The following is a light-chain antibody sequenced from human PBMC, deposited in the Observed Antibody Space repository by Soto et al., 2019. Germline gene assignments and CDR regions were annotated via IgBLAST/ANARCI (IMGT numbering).Light chain of an antibody. J-gene: IGKJ1*01. CDR2: DES. CDR3: QQYTNWRT. CDR1: QSVSSN. V-gene: IGKV3-15*01. Sequence: EIVLTQSPDTLSLSPGERATLSCRATQSVSSNYLAWYQQKPGQAPRLLIYDESTRATGIPARFSGSGSGTEFTLTISSLQSEDFAVYYCQQYTNWRTFGQGTKVDIK.